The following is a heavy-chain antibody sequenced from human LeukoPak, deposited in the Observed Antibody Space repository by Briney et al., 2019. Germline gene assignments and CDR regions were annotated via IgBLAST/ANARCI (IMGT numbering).Heavy chain of an antibody. D-gene: IGHD5-18*01. Sequence: SQTLLLTCAISGDSVSSDSAVWNWIRQSPSRGLEWLGRTYYRSNKWNSHYAESVKSRLTIKPDTSRNQFSLKLSSVTAADTAVYYCARGIQLWDGWTEWGQGTLVTVSS. CDR3: ARGIQLWDGWTE. J-gene: IGHJ4*02. CDR1: GDSVSSDSAV. V-gene: IGHV6-1*01. CDR2: TYYRSNKWNS.